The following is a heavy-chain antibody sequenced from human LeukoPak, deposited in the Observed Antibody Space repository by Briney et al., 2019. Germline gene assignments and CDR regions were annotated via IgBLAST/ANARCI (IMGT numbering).Heavy chain of an antibody. J-gene: IGHJ4*02. CDR2: INHSGST. Sequence: KPSETLSLTCAVYGGSSSGYYWSWIRQPPGKGLEWIGEINHSGSTNYNPSLKSRVTISVDTSKNQFSLKLSSVTAADTAVYYCASSTVTAFDHWGQGTLVTVSS. V-gene: IGHV4-34*01. D-gene: IGHD4-17*01. CDR1: GGSSSGYY. CDR3: ASSTVTAFDH.